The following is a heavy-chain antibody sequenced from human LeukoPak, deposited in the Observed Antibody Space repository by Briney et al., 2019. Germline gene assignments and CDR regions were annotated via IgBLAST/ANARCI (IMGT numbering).Heavy chain of an antibody. Sequence: ASVKVSCKASGYTFTSYFMHWVRQAPGQELEWMGIINPSGGSTSYAQKFQGRVTMTRDTSTSTVYMQLSSLRSEDTAVYYCARDPAPYEDNYYYYGIDVWGQGTTVTVSS. CDR3: ARDPAPYEDNYYYYGIDV. V-gene: IGHV1-46*01. J-gene: IGHJ6*02. CDR1: GYTFTSYF. D-gene: IGHD5-12*01. CDR2: INPSGGST.